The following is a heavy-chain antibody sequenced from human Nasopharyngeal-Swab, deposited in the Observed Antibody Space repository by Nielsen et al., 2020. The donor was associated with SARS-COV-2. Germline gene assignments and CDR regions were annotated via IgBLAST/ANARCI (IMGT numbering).Heavy chain of an antibody. D-gene: IGHD3-9*01. CDR3: ARGCVLTGPSCYYYGMDV. CDR2: ISSSSHI. CDR1: GFTFSSYS. V-gene: IGHV3-21*01. J-gene: IGHJ6*02. Sequence: GGSLRLSCAASGFTFSSYSMNWVRQAPGKGLEWVSSISSSSHIYYADSVKGRFTISRDNAKNSLYLQIKSLRAEDTAVYYCARGCVLTGPSCYYYGMDVWGQGTTVTVSS.